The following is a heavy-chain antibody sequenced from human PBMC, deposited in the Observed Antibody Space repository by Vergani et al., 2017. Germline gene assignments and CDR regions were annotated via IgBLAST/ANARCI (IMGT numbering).Heavy chain of an antibody. J-gene: IGHJ5*02. CDR3: ARMLSKPDYYGSGGYWFDP. D-gene: IGHD3-10*01. CDR1: GFSLSTSGMC. V-gene: IGHV2-70*15. Sequence: QVTLRESGPALVKPTQTLTLTCTFSGFSLSTSGMCVSWIRQPPGKALEWLARIDWDDDKYYSTSLKTRLTISKDTSKNQVVLTMTNMYPVDTATYYCARMLSKPDYYGSGGYWFDPWGQGTLVTVSS. CDR2: IDWDDDK.